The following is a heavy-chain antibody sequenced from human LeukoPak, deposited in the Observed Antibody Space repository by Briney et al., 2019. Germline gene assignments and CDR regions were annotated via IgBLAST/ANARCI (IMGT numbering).Heavy chain of an antibody. CDR1: GYLSTNTL. J-gene: IGHJ5*02. Sequence: AESLKFSCKIAGYLSTNTLIGWGREAPEKGLGWGGLIYPSDDDTNYSPSLQSQVTFSVDTSISTAYLQMSGMRASDAAIYYYVRCGLTSSFDPWGQGTLVTVSS. V-gene: IGHV5-51*01. CDR2: IYPSDDDT. D-gene: IGHD6-13*01. CDR3: VRCGLTSSFDP.